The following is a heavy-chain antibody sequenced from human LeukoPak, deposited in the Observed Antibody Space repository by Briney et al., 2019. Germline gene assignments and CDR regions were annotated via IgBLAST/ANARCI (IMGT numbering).Heavy chain of an antibody. Sequence: ASVKVSCKASGYTFTSYGISWVRQAPGQGLEWMGWISAYNGNTNYAQKLQGRVTMTTDTSTSTAYMELRSLRSDDTAVYYCAXDHSIAVAGTSDYWGQGTLVTVXS. CDR2: ISAYNGNT. CDR3: AXDHSIAVAGTSDY. J-gene: IGHJ4*02. CDR1: GYTFTSYG. D-gene: IGHD6-19*01. V-gene: IGHV1-18*01.